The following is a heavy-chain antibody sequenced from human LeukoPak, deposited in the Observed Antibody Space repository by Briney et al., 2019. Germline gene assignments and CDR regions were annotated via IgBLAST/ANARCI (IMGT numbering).Heavy chain of an antibody. J-gene: IGHJ5*02. Sequence: GASVKVSCKASGATFTSYAISWVREAPGQGLEWMGGIIPIFGTANYAQKFQGRVTITADESTSTAYMELSSLRSEDTAVYYCARLTFTGLDKYYDSSGYYGSSGQGTLVTVSS. D-gene: IGHD3-22*01. CDR1: GATFTSYA. V-gene: IGHV1-69*13. CDR2: IIPIFGTA. CDR3: ARLTFTGLDKYYDSSGYYGS.